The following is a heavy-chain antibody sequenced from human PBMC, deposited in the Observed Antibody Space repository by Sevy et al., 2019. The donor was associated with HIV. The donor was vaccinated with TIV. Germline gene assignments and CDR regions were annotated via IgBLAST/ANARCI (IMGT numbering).Heavy chain of an antibody. Sequence: GGSLRLSCAASGFTSSRYWMTWVRQGAGKRLEWVANIHQDGSDENYVDSVKGRFTISIDNDNKSVYLHMNSLRAEDTAIYYCGIGGGWLIDYWGQGTLVTVSS. V-gene: IGHV3-7*01. J-gene: IGHJ4*02. CDR2: IHQDGSDE. CDR1: GFTSSRYW. D-gene: IGHD6-19*01. CDR3: GIGGGWLIDY.